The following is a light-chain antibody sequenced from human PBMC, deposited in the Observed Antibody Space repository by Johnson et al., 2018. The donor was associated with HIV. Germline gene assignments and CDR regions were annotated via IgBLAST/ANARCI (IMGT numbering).Light chain of an antibody. CDR2: EDN. CDR1: VSNIESYF. Sequence: QFVLTQPPSVSAAPGQTVNISCSGNVSNIESYFVSWYQQLPGAAPTLLIYEDNKRPSGIPDRFSGSKSGATATLGITGLQTGDEADYYCGTWDSSLSAHVFGTGTKVTVL. CDR3: GTWDSSLSAHV. V-gene: IGLV1-51*02. J-gene: IGLJ1*01.